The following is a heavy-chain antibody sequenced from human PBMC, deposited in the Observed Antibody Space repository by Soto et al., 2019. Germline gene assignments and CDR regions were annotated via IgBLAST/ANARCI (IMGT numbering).Heavy chain of an antibody. V-gene: IGHV3-9*01. CDR3: VKGRVGARVSFDY. J-gene: IGHJ4*02. CDR2: ISWNSGSI. Sequence: EVQLVESGGGLVQPGRSLRLSCAASGFTFDDYAMHWVRQAPGKGLEWVSGISWNSGSIGYADSVKGRFTISRDNAKNSLYLQMNSLRAEDTALYYCVKGRVGARVSFDYWGQGTLVTVSS. CDR1: GFTFDDYA. D-gene: IGHD1-26*01.